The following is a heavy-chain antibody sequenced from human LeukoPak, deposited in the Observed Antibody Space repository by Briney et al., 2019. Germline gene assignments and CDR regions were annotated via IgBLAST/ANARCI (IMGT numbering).Heavy chain of an antibody. D-gene: IGHD3-3*01. CDR1: GGSISSYY. CDR3: AREVSNYDFWSGSPAFDI. J-gene: IGHJ3*02. V-gene: IGHV4-59*12. CDR2: IYYSGST. Sequence: SETLSLTCTVSGGSISSYYWSWIRQPPGKGLEWIGYIYYSGSTNYNPSLKSRVTISVDTSKNQFSLKLSSVTAADTAVYYCAREVSNYDFWSGSPAFDIWGQGTMVTVSS.